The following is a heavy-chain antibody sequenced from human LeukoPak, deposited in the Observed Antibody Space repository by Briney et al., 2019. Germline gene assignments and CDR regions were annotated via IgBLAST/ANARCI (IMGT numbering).Heavy chain of an antibody. CDR3: ARMIVGAMGFRWFDP. CDR2: IIPILGIA. J-gene: IGHJ5*02. Sequence: SVKVSCKASGGTFSSYAISWVRQAPGQGLEWMGRIIPILGIANYAQKFQGRVTITADKSTSTAYMELSSLRSEDTAVYYCARMIVGAMGFRWFDPWGQGTLVTVSS. V-gene: IGHV1-69*04. CDR1: GGTFSSYA. D-gene: IGHD1-26*01.